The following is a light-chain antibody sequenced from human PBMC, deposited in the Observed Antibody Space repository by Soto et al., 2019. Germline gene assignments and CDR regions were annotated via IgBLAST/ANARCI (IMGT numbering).Light chain of an antibody. Sequence: EIVLTQSPGTLSLSPGERATLSCRASQSLSSSQLAWYQQKPGQAPRLLIHDASSRATGISDRFSGGGSGTDFTLTISRLEPEDFAVYYCQQYGSSSTFGQGTKVDIK. J-gene: IGKJ1*01. CDR3: QQYGSSST. CDR1: QSLSSSQ. CDR2: DAS. V-gene: IGKV3-20*01.